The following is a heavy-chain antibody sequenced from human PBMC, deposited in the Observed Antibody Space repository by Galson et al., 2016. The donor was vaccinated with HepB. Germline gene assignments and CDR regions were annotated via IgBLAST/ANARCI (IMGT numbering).Heavy chain of an antibody. D-gene: IGHD4-23*01. CDR1: GFTFDNYP. Sequence: SLRLSCAASGFTFDNYPMTWVRQAPGKGLEWVSSINSPTGYIYYTDSVKGRFTISRDNAKNSVYLQMDGLRAEDTAVYYCARGRWPDYWGQGTLVTVSS. V-gene: IGHV3-21*01. J-gene: IGHJ4*02. CDR2: INSPTGYI. CDR3: ARGRWPDY.